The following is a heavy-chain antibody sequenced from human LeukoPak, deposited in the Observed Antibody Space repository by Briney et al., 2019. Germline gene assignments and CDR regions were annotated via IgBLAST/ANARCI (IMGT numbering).Heavy chain of an antibody. CDR2: INHSGST. J-gene: IGHJ6*03. Sequence: SETLSLTCAVYGGSFSGYYWSWIRQPPGKGLEWIGEINHSGSTNYNPSLKSRVTISVDTSKNQFSLKLSSVTAADTAVYYCAREVHGSSWYSYYYYYMDVWGKGTTVTVSS. V-gene: IGHV4-34*01. D-gene: IGHD6-13*01. CDR1: GGSFSGYY. CDR3: AREVHGSSWYSYYYYYMDV.